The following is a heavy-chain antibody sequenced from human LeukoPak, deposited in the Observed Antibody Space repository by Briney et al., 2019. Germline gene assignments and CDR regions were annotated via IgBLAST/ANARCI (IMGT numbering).Heavy chain of an antibody. J-gene: IGHJ3*02. CDR3: ARGGSGWPHQAFDI. D-gene: IGHD6-19*01. Sequence: ASVKVSCKASGYTFTSYAMHWVRQAPGQRLEWMGWINAGNGNTKYSQKFQGRVTITRNTSISTAYMELSSLRSEDTAVYYCARGGSGWPHQAFDIWGQGTMVTVSS. CDR1: GYTFTSYA. V-gene: IGHV1-3*01. CDR2: INAGNGNT.